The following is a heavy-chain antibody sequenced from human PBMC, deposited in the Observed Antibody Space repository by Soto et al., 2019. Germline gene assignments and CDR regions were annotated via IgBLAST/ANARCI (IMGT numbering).Heavy chain of an antibody. D-gene: IGHD3-10*01. V-gene: IGHV4-31*03. CDR1: AGSISSGGYY. J-gene: IGHJ6*03. CDR3: ARVVGDGLGYYYYYMDV. Sequence: PSETLSLTCTVSAGSISSGGYYWSWNRQHPGKGLEWIGYIYYSGSTYYNPSLKSRVTISVDTSKNQFSLKLSSVTAADTAVYYCARVVGDGLGYYYYYMDVWGKGTTVTVSS. CDR2: IYYSGST.